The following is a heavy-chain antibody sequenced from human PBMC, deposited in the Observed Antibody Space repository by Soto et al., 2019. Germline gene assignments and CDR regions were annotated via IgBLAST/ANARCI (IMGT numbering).Heavy chain of an antibody. J-gene: IGHJ6*02. Sequence: EVHLVESGGGLVQPGGSLRLSCAASGYTFNDYWMAWVRQTPGKGLEWVANIKGDESEKYYEDSVRGGFTITRDNAKNSLYLQMNSLGVEDTAVYYCARYRGSGFHGQDAWGMDVWGQGTTVTVSS. V-gene: IGHV3-7*05. D-gene: IGHD6-19*01. CDR3: ARYRGSGFHGQDAWGMDV. CDR2: IKGDESEK. CDR1: GYTFNDYW.